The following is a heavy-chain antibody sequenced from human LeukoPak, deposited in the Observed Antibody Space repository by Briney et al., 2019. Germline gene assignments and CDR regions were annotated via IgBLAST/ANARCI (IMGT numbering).Heavy chain of an antibody. D-gene: IGHD6-6*01. CDR1: GFTFSSYS. J-gene: IGHJ4*02. CDR3: AKGGSSSRPYYFDF. V-gene: IGHV3-23*01. CDR2: ITNSGGGT. Sequence: PGRSLRLSRAAYGFTFSSYSMSSVRQAPGDGLGWVSAITNSGGGTYHAVSVKCRLPISRDNTKNPLYLLINSLRAEDTAVYYCAKGGSSSRPYYFDFWGQGTLVTVSS.